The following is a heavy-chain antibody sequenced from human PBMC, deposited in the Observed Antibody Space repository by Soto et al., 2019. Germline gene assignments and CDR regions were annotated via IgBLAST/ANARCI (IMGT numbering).Heavy chain of an antibody. V-gene: IGHV3-7*03. CDR2: IKQDGSEK. J-gene: IGHJ3*02. CDR3: ARVGRWELQDYDAFDI. Sequence: GGSLRLSCAASGFTFSSYWMIWVRQAPGKGLEWVANIKQDGSEKYYVDSVKGRFTISRDNAKNSLYLQMNSLRAEDTAVYYCARVGRWELQDYDAFDIWGQGTMVTVSS. D-gene: IGHD2-15*01. CDR1: GFTFSSYW.